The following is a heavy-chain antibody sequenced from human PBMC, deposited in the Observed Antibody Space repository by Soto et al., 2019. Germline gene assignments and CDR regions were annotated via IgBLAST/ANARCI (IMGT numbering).Heavy chain of an antibody. CDR2: INPSGGST. CDR1: GYTFTSYY. CDR3: ARARPYYYDSSGYYWGAGRWPFDY. D-gene: IGHD3-22*01. V-gene: IGHV1-46*03. Sequence: QVQLVQSGAEVKKPGASVKVSCKASGYTFTSYYMHWVRQAPGQGLEWMGIINPSGGSTSYAQKFQGRVTMTRDTSTGTVYMELRSLRSEDTAVYYCARARPYYYDSSGYYWGAGRWPFDYWGQGTLVTVSS. J-gene: IGHJ4*02.